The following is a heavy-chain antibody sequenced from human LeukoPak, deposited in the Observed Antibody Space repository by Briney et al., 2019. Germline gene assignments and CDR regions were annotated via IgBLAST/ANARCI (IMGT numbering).Heavy chain of an antibody. Sequence: SGPTLVKPTQTLTLTCTFSGFSLSTSGVGVGWIRQPPRKALEWLALIYWDDDKRYSPSLKSRLTITKDTSKNQVVLTMTNMDPVDTATYSCAHGTVQYNWNVGLDYWGQGTPVTVSS. CDR2: IYWDDDK. V-gene: IGHV2-5*02. CDR1: GFSLSTSGVG. J-gene: IGHJ4*02. D-gene: IGHD1-20*01. CDR3: AHGTVQYNWNVGLDY.